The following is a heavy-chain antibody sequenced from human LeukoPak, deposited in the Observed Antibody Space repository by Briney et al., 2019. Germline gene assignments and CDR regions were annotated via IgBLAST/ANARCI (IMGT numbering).Heavy chain of an antibody. CDR2: IYYSGST. CDR1: GGSISGSSYY. Sequence: SETLSLTCTVSGGSISGSSYYWGWIRQPPGKGLEWIGSIYYSGSTYYNPSLKSRVTISVDTSKNQFSLKLSSVTAADTAVYYCARRGSGWYEGDYWGQGTLVTVSS. V-gene: IGHV4-39*01. D-gene: IGHD6-19*01. J-gene: IGHJ4*02. CDR3: ARRGSGWYEGDY.